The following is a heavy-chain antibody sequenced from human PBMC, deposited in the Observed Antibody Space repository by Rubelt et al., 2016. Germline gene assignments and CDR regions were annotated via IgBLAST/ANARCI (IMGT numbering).Heavy chain of an antibody. J-gene: IGHJ6*02. CDR3: ARDYLRGITGGYYYYGMDV. Sequence: WMGWINPNSGGTNYAQKFQGRVTITADKSTSTAYMELSSLRSEDTAVYYCARDYLRGITGGYYYYGMDVWGQGTTVTVSS. D-gene: IGHD1-20*01. CDR2: INPNSGGT. V-gene: IGHV1-69*04.